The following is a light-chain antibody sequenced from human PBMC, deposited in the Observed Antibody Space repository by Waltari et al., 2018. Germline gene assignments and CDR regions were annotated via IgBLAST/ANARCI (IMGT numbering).Light chain of an antibody. CDR3: QHYVRLPAT. J-gene: IGKJ1*01. Sequence: EIVLTQSPGTLSLAPGERATLSCRASQSVNRTLAWYQQKPGQAPSLLIYAASTRATGIPDRFSGSGSGTDFSLTISRLEPEDFAVYYCQHYVRLPATFGQGTKVEIK. V-gene: IGKV3-20*01. CDR1: QSVNRT. CDR2: AAS.